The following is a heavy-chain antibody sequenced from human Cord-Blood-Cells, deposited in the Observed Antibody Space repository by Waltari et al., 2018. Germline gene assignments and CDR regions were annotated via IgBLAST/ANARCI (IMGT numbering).Heavy chain of an antibody. V-gene: IGHV4-59*01. Sequence: QVQLQESGPGLVKPSETLSLTCTVSGGSISSYYWSWIRQPPGKGLEWLGYIYYSGSTNYTPALKSRVTISVDTSKNQFSLKLSSVTAADTAVYYCARRAAAGTDDYWGQGTLVTVSS. J-gene: IGHJ4*02. CDR1: GGSISSYY. D-gene: IGHD6-13*01. CDR2: IYYSGST. CDR3: ARRAAAGTDDY.